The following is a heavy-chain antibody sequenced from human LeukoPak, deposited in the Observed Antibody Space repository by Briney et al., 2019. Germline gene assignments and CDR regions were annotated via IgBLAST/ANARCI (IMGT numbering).Heavy chain of an antibody. CDR2: ISYDGSNK. V-gene: IGHV3-30-3*01. CDR1: GFTFSSYA. J-gene: IGHJ4*02. Sequence: GRSLRLSCAASGFTFSSYAMHWVRQAPGKGLEWVAVISYDGSNKYYAGSVKGRFTISRDNSKNTLYLQMNSLRAEDTAVYYCARDIDGDYYFDYWGQGTLVTVSS. D-gene: IGHD4-17*01. CDR3: ARDIDGDYYFDY.